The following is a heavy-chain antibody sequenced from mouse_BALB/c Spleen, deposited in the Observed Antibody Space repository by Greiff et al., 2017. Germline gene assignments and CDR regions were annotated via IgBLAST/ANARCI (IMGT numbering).Heavy chain of an antibody. Sequence: EVKVVESGGDLVKPGGSLKLSCAASGFTFSSYGMSWVRQTPDKRLEWVATISSGGSYTYYPDSVKGRFTISRDNAKNTLYLQMSSLKSEDTAMYYCARERYDAMDYWGQGTSVTVSS. J-gene: IGHJ4*01. CDR3: ARERYDAMDY. CDR2: ISSGGSYT. CDR1: GFTFSSYG. V-gene: IGHV5-6*01.